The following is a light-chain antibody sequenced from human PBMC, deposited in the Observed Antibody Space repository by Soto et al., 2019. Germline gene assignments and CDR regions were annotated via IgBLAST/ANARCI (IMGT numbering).Light chain of an antibody. CDR1: SCNIEKNY. V-gene: IGLV1-51*01. J-gene: IGLJ2*01. CDR2: DNV. Sequence: QSVLTQPPSVSATPGQKVTISCSGGSCNIEKNYLSWYQQLPGTAPKLLIYDNVKRPSRITDRFSGSKSWTSATLDITGLQTVDEADYYCETWDSRLTTVVFAGGTK. CDR3: ETWDSRLTTVV.